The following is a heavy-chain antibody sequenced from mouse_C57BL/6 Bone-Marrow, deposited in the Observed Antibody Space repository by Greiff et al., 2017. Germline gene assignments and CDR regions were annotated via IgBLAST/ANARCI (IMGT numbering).Heavy chain of an antibody. CDR3: ARDYYGSFYYFDY. D-gene: IGHD1-1*01. Sequence: VQLQQSGAELVKPGASVKLSCKASGYTFTSYWMHWVKQRPGQGLEWIGMIHPNSGSTNYNEKFKSKATLTVDKSSSTAYMQLSSLTSEDSAVYYCARDYYGSFYYFDYWGQGTTLTVSS. V-gene: IGHV1-64*01. J-gene: IGHJ2*01. CDR2: IHPNSGST. CDR1: GYTFTSYW.